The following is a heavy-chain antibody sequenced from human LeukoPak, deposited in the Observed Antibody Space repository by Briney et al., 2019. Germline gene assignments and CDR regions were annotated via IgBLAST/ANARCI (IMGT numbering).Heavy chain of an antibody. CDR2: IYDRGTT. D-gene: IGHD1-1*01. J-gene: IGHJ4*02. CDR1: GASVSTEY. Sequence: SETLSLTCSVSGASVSTEYWSWVRQPPGRGLEWIGYIYDRGTTDYNPSLNSRVTVSVDTSKNRFSLNLRSVTAADTAVYYCARTTRAGLHDYWGPGTLVTVSS. V-gene: IGHV4-59*02. CDR3: ARTTRAGLHDY.